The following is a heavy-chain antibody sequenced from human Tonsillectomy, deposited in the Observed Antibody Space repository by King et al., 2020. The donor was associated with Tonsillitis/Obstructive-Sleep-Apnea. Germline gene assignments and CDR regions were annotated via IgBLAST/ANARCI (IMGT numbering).Heavy chain of an antibody. V-gene: IGHV4-59*01. CDR2: IYDSGST. D-gene: IGHD2-8*01. Sequence: VQLQESGPGLVKPSETLSLTCTVSGGSISRYYWSWIRQPPGKGLEGIGYIYDSGSTNYNPSLKSRVTISVDTSKNQFSLKLTSVTAADTAVYYCARDMVLEAGGDAFDIWGQGTMVTVSS. J-gene: IGHJ3*02. CDR1: GGSISRYY. CDR3: ARDMVLEAGGDAFDI.